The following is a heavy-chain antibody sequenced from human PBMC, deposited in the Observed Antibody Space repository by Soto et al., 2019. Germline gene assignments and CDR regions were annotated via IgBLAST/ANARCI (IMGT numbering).Heavy chain of an antibody. CDR2: IKQDGSDK. V-gene: IGHV3-7*01. D-gene: IGHD6-13*01. CDR3: AKTSSLAAAV. Sequence: DVQLVESGGGLVQPGGSLRLSCVASGFTFSSSWMSWVRQAPGKGLEWVANIKQDGSDKYYVDSVEGRFTISRDNAKNSLYLQMNSPRAEDTAVYYCAKTSSLAAAVRGQETMVIVSS. CDR1: GFTFSSSW. J-gene: IGHJ3*01.